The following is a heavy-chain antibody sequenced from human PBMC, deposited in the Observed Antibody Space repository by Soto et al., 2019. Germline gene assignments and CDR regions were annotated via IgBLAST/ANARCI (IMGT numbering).Heavy chain of an antibody. Sequence: QVQLVQSGAEVKKPGSSVKVSCKASGGTFSSYSITWVRQAPGQGLKWMGRIIPIRGIANYAQKFQGRVTIKADISTTTGYIEVKTLRSEDTASYYCARGYCSSTSRYSEWFDPWGQGTLVTVSS. J-gene: IGHJ5*02. D-gene: IGHD2-2*01. CDR3: ARGYCSSTSRYSEWFDP. CDR2: IIPIRGIA. CDR1: GGTFSSYS. V-gene: IGHV1-69*02.